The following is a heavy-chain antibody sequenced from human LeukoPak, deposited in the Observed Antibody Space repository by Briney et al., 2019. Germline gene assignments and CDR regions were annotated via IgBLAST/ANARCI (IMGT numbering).Heavy chain of an antibody. CDR3: ARDLAPYSSGWYASSWFDP. CDR1: GYTFTSYY. J-gene: IGHJ5*02. D-gene: IGHD6-19*01. Sequence: ASVKVSSKASGYTFTSYYMHWVRQAPGQGLEWMGIINPSGGSTSYAQKFQGRVTMTRDTSTSTVYMELSSLRSEDTAVYYCARDLAPYSSGWYASSWFDPWGQGTLVTVSS. V-gene: IGHV1-46*01. CDR2: INPSGGST.